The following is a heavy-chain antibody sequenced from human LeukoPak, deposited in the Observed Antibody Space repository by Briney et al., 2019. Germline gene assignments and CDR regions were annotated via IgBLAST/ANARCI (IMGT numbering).Heavy chain of an antibody. V-gene: IGHV1-24*01. CDR3: ATDRQYYYDSSGYYEGHY. Sequence: ASVKVSCKVSGYTLTELSMHWVRQAPGKGLEWMGGFDPEDGETIYAQKFQGRVTMTEDTSTDTAYMELSSLRSEDTAVYYCATDRQYYYDSSGYYEGHYWGQGTLVTVPS. CDR1: GYTLTELS. CDR2: FDPEDGET. D-gene: IGHD3-22*01. J-gene: IGHJ4*02.